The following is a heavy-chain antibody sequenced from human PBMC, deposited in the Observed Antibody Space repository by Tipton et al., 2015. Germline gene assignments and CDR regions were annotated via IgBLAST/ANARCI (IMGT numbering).Heavy chain of an antibody. D-gene: IGHD6-19*01. CDR3: ARQAPIAVAASNWFDP. CDR1: GFTFDSYAM. CDR2: IYHSGTS. J-gene: IGHJ5*02. V-gene: IGHV4-4*02. Sequence: SLRLSCAASGFTFDSYAMSWVRQSPGKGLEWIGEIYHSGTSKYGPSLPGRFIISVDKSKNQFSLKLSSVTAADTAVYYCARQAPIAVAASNWFDPWGQGTLVTVSS.